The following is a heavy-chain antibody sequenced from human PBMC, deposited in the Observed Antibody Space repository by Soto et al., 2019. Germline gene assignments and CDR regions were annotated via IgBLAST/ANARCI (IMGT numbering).Heavy chain of an antibody. CDR2: ISGSGGST. CDR1: GFTFSSYA. CDR3: AKATYYYDSSGYFPFDY. D-gene: IGHD3-22*01. J-gene: IGHJ4*02. Sequence: PGGSLRLSCAASGFTFSSYAMSWVRQAPGKGLGWVSTISGSGGSTYYADSVKGRFTISRDNSKNTLYLQMNSLRAEDTAVYYCAKATYYYDSSGYFPFDYWGQGTLVTVSS. V-gene: IGHV3-23*01.